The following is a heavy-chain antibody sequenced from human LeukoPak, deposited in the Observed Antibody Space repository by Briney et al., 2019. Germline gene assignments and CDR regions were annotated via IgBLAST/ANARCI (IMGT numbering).Heavy chain of an antibody. V-gene: IGHV7-4-1*02. CDR3: ASNKRKGAYVSPLYEAFDI. J-gene: IGHJ3*02. Sequence: ASVKVSCKASGHTFTSYSMNWIRQAPGQGLEWMGWINTNTGNPTYAQGFTGRFVFSLDTSVSTAYLQISSLKAEDTAVYYCASNKRKGAYVSPLYEAFDIWGQGTMVTVSS. CDR1: GHTFTSYS. D-gene: IGHD5-12*01. CDR2: INTNTGNP.